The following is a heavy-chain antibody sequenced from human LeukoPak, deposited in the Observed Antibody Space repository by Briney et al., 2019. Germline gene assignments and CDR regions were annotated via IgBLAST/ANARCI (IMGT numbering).Heavy chain of an antibody. CDR1: GFIFSTYG. CDR3: AKAEGIESYMYAFDI. D-gene: IGHD2-15*01. CDR2: ISSDGSNK. V-gene: IGHV3-30*18. J-gene: IGHJ3*02. Sequence: PGGSLRLSCAGSGFIFSTYGMHWVRQAPGKGPEWVAVISSDGSNKYYGDSAKGRFTISRDNSKNTVYLQMNSLRVEDTAVYYCAKAEGIESYMYAFDIWGQGTMVTVSS.